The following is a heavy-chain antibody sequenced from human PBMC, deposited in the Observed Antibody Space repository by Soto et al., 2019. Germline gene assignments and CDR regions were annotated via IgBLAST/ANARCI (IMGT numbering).Heavy chain of an antibody. Sequence: PSETLSLTCAVYGGSFSGYYWSWIRQPPGKGLEWIGEINHSGSTNYNPSLKSRVTISVDTSKNQFSLKLSSVTAADTAVYYCARVHGSGNYLFDYWGQGTLVTVSS. V-gene: IGHV4-34*01. D-gene: IGHD3-10*01. CDR2: INHSGST. CDR3: ARVHGSGNYLFDY. J-gene: IGHJ4*02. CDR1: GGSFSGYY.